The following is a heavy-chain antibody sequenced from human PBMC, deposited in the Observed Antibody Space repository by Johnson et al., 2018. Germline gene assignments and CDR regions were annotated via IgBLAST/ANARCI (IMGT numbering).Heavy chain of an antibody. CDR2: IFHSGST. Sequence: QVQLQESGPGLVKPSETLSLNCTVSGGSINDYSWNWIRQAPGKGLEWIGYIFHSGSTNYNPSLKSRVTISVDMSKKQFSLRLTSVTAADTAVYYWAGGRGTVSYSQAYLDHWGQGTLVTVSS. CDR1: GGSINDYS. J-gene: IGHJ1*01. V-gene: IGHV4-59*01. CDR3: AGGRGTVSYSQAYLDH. D-gene: IGHD3-3*02.